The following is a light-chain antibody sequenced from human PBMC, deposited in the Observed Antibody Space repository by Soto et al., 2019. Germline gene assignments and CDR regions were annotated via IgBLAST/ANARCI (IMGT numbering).Light chain of an antibody. Sequence: QSALTQPPSASWSPGQSVTISCTGTGSDIGGYNFVSWYQQHPGKVPKLIIYEVNKRPSGVPDRFSGSKSGNTASLTVSGLQADDEADYYCSSYAGTNNRYVFGTGTKVTVL. CDR1: GSDIGGYNF. CDR3: SSYAGTNNRYV. V-gene: IGLV2-8*01. CDR2: EVN. J-gene: IGLJ1*01.